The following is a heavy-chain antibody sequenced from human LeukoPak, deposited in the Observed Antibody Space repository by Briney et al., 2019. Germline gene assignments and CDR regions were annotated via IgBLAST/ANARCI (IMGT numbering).Heavy chain of an antibody. V-gene: IGHV3-33*01. CDR3: ARDPSIAVAGTPDY. CDR2: IWYDGSNK. D-gene: IGHD6-19*01. CDR1: GFTFSSYG. Sequence: PGRSLRLSCAASGFTFSSYGMYWVRQAPGKGLXXXXXIWYDGSNKYYADSVKGRFTISRDNSKNTLYLQMNSLRAEDTAVYYCARDPSIAVAGTPDYWGQGTLVTVSS. J-gene: IGHJ4*02.